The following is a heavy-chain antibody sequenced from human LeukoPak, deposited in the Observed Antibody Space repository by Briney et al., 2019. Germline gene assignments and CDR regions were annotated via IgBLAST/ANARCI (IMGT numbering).Heavy chain of an antibody. V-gene: IGHV3-64*01. CDR1: GCTFSSYA. CDR3: ARERAEQVGDYYYGMDV. CDR2: IISNGGST. J-gene: IGHJ6*02. D-gene: IGHD2-15*01. Sequence: GGSLRLSCAASGCTFSSYAMHWVRQAPGKGLEYVSTIISNGGSTYYANSVKGRFTISRDNSKNTLYLQMGSLRAEDMAMYYCARERAEQVGDYYYGMDVWGQGTALTVSS.